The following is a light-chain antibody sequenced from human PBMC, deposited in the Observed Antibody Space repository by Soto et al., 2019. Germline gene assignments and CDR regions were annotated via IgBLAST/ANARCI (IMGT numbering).Light chain of an antibody. Sequence: DIVMTQSPLSLPVTPGEPASISCRSSQSLLHRNGYNYLDWYLQKPGQSPQLLMYLASNRASGVPDRFRGSGSGTDFTLKISRVEAEDVGVYYCMQALQTPFTFGPGTRVDVK. J-gene: IGKJ3*01. V-gene: IGKV2-28*01. CDR2: LAS. CDR3: MQALQTPFT. CDR1: QSLLHRNGYNY.